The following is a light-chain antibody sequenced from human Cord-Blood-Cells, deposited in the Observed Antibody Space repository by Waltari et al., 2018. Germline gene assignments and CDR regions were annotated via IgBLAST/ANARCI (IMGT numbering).Light chain of an antibody. CDR3: CSYAGSSTWV. V-gene: IGLV2-23*01. Sequence: QSALTQPASVSGSPGQSITISCTGTSSDVWSYNLVSWYQQHPGKAPKPMIYEGSKRPSGVSNRFSGSKSGNTASLTISGLQAEDEADYYCCSYAGSSTWVFGGGTKLTVL. J-gene: IGLJ3*02. CDR1: SSDVWSYNL. CDR2: EGS.